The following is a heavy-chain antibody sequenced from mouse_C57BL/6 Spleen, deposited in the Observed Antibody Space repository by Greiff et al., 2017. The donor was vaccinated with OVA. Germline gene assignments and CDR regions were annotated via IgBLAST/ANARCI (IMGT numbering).Heavy chain of an antibody. CDR1: GYTFTSYW. J-gene: IGHJ2*01. Sequence: QVQLQQPGAELVKPGASVKVSCKASGYTFTSYWMHWVKQRPGQGLEWIGRIHPSDSDTNYNQKFKGKATLTVDNSSSTAYMQLSSLTSEDSAVYYCAILGQLRLQDWYFDYWGQGTTLTVSS. D-gene: IGHD3-2*02. CDR2: IHPSDSDT. CDR3: AILGQLRLQDWYFDY. V-gene: IGHV1-74*01.